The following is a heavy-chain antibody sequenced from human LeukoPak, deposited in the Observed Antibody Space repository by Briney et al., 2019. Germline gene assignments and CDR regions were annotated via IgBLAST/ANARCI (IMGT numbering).Heavy chain of an antibody. CDR3: ASLISEAFWSGYYSPGTLDAFDI. J-gene: IGHJ3*02. D-gene: IGHD3-3*01. CDR2: INWSGDDT. Sequence: RPGGSLRLSCAASGFTFDDYGISWVRQAPGKGLEWVSGINWSGDDTGYADSVKGRFTISRDNAKNSLYLQMNSLRAEDTAVYYCASLISEAFWSGYYSPGTLDAFDIWGQGTMVTVSS. V-gene: IGHV3-20*04. CDR1: GFTFDDYG.